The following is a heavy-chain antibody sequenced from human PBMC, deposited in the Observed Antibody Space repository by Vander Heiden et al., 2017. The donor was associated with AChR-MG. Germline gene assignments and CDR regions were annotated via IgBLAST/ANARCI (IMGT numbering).Heavy chain of an antibody. J-gene: IGHJ3*02. CDR3: TTLLQELYDYIWELDAFDI. Sequence: EVQLVESGGGLVKPGGSLRLSCAASGFTFSNAWMSWVRQAPGKGLEWVGRIKSKTDGGTTDYAAPVKGRFTISRDDSKNTLYLQMNSLKTEDTAVYYCTTLLQELYDYIWELDAFDIWGQGTMVTVSS. CDR2: IKSKTDGGTT. V-gene: IGHV3-15*01. CDR1: GFTFSNAW. D-gene: IGHD3-16*01.